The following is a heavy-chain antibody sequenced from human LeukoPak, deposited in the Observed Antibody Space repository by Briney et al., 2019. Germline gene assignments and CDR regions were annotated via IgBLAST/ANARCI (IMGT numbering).Heavy chain of an antibody. J-gene: IGHJ6*04. V-gene: IGHV4-39*07. CDR2: IYYSGST. Sequence: SETLSLTCTVSGGSISSSSYYWGWIRQPPGKGLEWIGSIYYSGSTFYNPSLKSRVTISVDTSKNQFSLKLSSVTAADTAVYYCARDLYPYGLDVWGKGTTVTVSS. CDR3: ARDLYPYGLDV. CDR1: GGSISSSSYY.